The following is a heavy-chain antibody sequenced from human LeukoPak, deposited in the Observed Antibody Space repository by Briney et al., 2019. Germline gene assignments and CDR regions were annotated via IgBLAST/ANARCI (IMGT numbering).Heavy chain of an antibody. V-gene: IGHV2-70*04. CDR2: IDWDDDK. Sequence: SGPALVKPTQTLTLTCTFSGFSLSTSGMRVSWIRQPPGKALEWLARIDWDDDKFYSTSLKTRLTISKDTSKNQVVLTMTNMDPVDTATYYCAREGDPDRRDGYLTGAFDIWGQGTMVTVSS. D-gene: IGHD5-24*01. CDR1: GFSLSTSGMR. J-gene: IGHJ3*02. CDR3: AREGDPDRRDGYLTGAFDI.